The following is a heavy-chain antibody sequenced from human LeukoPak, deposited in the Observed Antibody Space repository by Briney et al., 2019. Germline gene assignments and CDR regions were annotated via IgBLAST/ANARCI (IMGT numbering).Heavy chain of an antibody. CDR2: LYNNGST. D-gene: IGHD3-22*01. CDR1: GDPINFEH. CDR3: ARGRAYTYYRGLDP. V-gene: IGHV4-59*01. Sequence: SETLSLTCIVSGDPINFEHWSWIRQPPGKGLEWVGCLYNNGSTSYSPSLKSRVTISVDTSKKQFSLKLNSMTTADTAVYYCARGRAYTYYRGLDPWGQGILVTVSS. J-gene: IGHJ5*02.